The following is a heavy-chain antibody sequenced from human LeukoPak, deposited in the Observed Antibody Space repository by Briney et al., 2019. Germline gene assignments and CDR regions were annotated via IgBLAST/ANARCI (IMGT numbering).Heavy chain of an antibody. V-gene: IGHV3-23*01. D-gene: IGHD3-3*01. CDR1: GFTSSNYA. CDR2: TSGSGGST. J-gene: IGHJ4*02. CDR3: AKERYDFSSGYLYYFDY. Sequence: TGRSLRLSCAASGFTSSNYAMSWVRQAPGKGLEWVSATSGSGGSTRYADSVKGRFTISRDNSKNTLYLQMNSLRAEDTAVYYCAKERYDFSSGYLYYFDYWGQGTLVTVSS.